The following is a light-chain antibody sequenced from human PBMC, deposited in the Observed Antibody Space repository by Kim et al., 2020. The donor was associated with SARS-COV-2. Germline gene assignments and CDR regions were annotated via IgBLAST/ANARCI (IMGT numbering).Light chain of an antibody. V-gene: IGKV1-8*01. CDR1: QGISSY. Sequence: ASTGDRVTITCRASQGISSYLAWYQQKPGKAPKLLIYAASTLQSGVPSRFSGSGSGTDFTLTISCLQSEDFATYYCQQYYSYPPAFGQGTKVDIK. CDR3: QQYYSYPPA. J-gene: IGKJ1*01. CDR2: AAS.